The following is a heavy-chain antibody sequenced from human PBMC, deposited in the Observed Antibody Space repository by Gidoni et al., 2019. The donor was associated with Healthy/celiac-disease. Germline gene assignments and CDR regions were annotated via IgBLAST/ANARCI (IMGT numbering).Heavy chain of an antibody. J-gene: IGHJ4*02. V-gene: IGHV4-39*01. D-gene: IGHD3-22*01. CDR3: ARGTYYYDSSGYREDYYFDY. Sequence: QLQLQESGPGLVKPSETLSLTCTLPVGSIRSSCHYWGWIRQPPGKGLEWIGSIYYSGSTYYNPSLKSRVTISVDTSKNQFSLKLSSVTAADTAVYYCARGTYYYDSSGYREDYYFDYWGQGTLVTVSS. CDR1: VGSIRSSCHY. CDR2: IYYSGST.